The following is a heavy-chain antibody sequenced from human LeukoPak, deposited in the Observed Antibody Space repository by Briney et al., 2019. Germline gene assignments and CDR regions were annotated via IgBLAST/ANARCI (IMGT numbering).Heavy chain of an antibody. V-gene: IGHV3-23*01. D-gene: IGHD5-24*01. CDR2: ISGSGGST. J-gene: IGHJ4*02. CDR1: GFTLSSYA. CDR3: AKVLDGYYFDY. Sequence: GGSLRLSCAASGFTLSSYAMSWVRQARGKGVEWVSAISGSGGSTYYADSVKGRFTISTDNSKNTLYLQMTSLRAVDTAVYYCAKVLDGYYFDYWGQGTLVTVSS.